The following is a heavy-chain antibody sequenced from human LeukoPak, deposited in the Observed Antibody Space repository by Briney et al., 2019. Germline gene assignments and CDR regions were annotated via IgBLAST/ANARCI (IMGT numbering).Heavy chain of an antibody. CDR3: ARGEVGMADY. CDR1: GGSISSYY. V-gene: IGHV4-59*12. Sequence: SETLSLTCTVSGGSISSYYWSWIRQPPGKGLEWIGSIYYSGSTYYNPSLKSRVTISVDTSKNQFSLKLSSVTAADTAVYYCARGEVGMADYWGQGTLVTVSS. CDR2: IYYSGST. D-gene: IGHD1-26*01. J-gene: IGHJ4*02.